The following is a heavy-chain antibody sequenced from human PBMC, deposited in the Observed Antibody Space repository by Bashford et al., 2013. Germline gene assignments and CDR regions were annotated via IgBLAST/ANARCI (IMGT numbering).Heavy chain of an antibody. J-gene: IGHJ3*02. V-gene: IGHV4-31*03. CDR1: GGSISSGGYY. D-gene: IGHD3-10*01. CDR2: IYYSGST. CDR3: ARDWVYGSGNNDAFDI. Sequence: SSETLSLTCTVSGGSISSGGYYWSWIRQHPGKGLEWIGYIYYSGSTYYNPSLKSRVTISVDTSKNQFSLKLSSVTAADTAVYYCARDWVYGSGNNDAFDIWGQGTMVTVSS.